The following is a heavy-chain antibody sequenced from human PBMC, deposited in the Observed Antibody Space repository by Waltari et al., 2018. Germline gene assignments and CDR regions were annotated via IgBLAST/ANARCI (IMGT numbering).Heavy chain of an antibody. J-gene: IGHJ4*02. CDR3: ATAVRSDYYGSGQTDY. D-gene: IGHD3-10*01. CDR1: GYTLTELS. V-gene: IGHV1-24*01. Sequence: QVQLVQSGAEVKKPGASVKVSCKVSGYTLTELSMHWVRQAPGKGLEWMGGFDPEDGETIYEQKCQGRLTMTEDTSTDTAYMELSSLRSEDTAVYYCATAVRSDYYGSGQTDYWGQGTLVTVSS. CDR2: FDPEDGET.